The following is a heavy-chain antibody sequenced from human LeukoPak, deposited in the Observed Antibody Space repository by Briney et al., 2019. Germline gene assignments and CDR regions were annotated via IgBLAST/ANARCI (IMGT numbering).Heavy chain of an antibody. Sequence: GGSLRLSCAASGFTFDDYGMSWVRQAPGKGLEWVSGIIWNAGSTGYADSVKGRFTISRDNAKKSLYLQMNSLRAEDAALYYCARDRDTYRSSPMSDYWGQGTLVTVSS. CDR3: ARDRDTYRSSPMSDY. V-gene: IGHV3-20*04. D-gene: IGHD6-6*01. J-gene: IGHJ4*02. CDR2: IIWNAGST. CDR1: GFTFDDYG.